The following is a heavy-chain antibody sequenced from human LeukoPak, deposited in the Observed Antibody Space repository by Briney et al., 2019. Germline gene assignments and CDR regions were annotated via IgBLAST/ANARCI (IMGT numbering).Heavy chain of an antibody. CDR2: ISSSSTYI. CDR1: GFTFSNYS. D-gene: IGHD3-10*01. J-gene: IGHJ3*02. CDR3: ARNFPRGMVRGVIITGPFDI. V-gene: IGHV3-21*01. Sequence: GGSLRLSCAASGFTFSNYSMNWVRQAPGKGLEWVSSISSSSTYIYYADSAKGRFTISRDNAKNSLHLQMTSLRAEDTAVYYCARNFPRGMVRGVIITGPFDIRGQGTMVTVSS.